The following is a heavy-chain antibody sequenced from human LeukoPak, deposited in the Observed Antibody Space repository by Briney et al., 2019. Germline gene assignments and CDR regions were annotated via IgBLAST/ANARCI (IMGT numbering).Heavy chain of an antibody. CDR2: ISWNSGSI. J-gene: IGHJ3*02. CDR1: GFTFDDYA. Sequence: PGGSLRLSCAASGFTFDDYAMHWVRHAPGKGLEWVSGISWNSGSIGYADSVKGRFTISRDNAKNSLYLQMNSLRAEDTALYYCAKDVSPVRFLEWEGAFDIWGQGTMVTVSS. V-gene: IGHV3-9*01. D-gene: IGHD3-3*01. CDR3: AKDVSPVRFLEWEGAFDI.